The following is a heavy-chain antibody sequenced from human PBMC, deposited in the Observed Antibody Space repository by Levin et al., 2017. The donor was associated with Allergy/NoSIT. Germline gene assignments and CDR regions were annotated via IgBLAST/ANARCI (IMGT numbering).Heavy chain of an antibody. J-gene: IGHJ4*02. V-gene: IGHV3-23*01. CDR1: GFTFSSYA. CDR3: AKDVGTVYSSGWYRSFDS. CDR2: ISGGGGST. Sequence: GESLKISCAASGFTFSSYAMSWVRQAPGKGLEWVSGISGGGGSTYYADSVKGRFSISRDNSKNTLYLQMNSLRAEDTAVYYCAKDVGTVYSSGWYRSFDSWGQGTLVTVSS. D-gene: IGHD6-19*01.